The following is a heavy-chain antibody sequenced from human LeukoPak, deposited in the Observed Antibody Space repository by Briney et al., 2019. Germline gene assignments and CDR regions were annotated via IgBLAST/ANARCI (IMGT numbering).Heavy chain of an antibody. V-gene: IGHV1-18*01. CDR2: ISAYNGNT. CDR3: ARDLITFGGVIVAPDAFDI. CDR1: GYTFTSYG. J-gene: IGHJ3*02. Sequence: ASVKVSCKASGYTFTSYGISWVRQAPGQGLEWMGWISAYNGNTNYAQKLQGRVTMTTDTSTSTAYMELRSLRSDDTAVYYCARDLITFGGVIVAPDAFDIWGQGTMVTVSS. D-gene: IGHD3-16*02.